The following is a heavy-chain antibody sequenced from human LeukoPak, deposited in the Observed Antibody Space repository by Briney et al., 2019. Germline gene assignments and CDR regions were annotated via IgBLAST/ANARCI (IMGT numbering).Heavy chain of an antibody. D-gene: IGHD2-2*01. CDR3: AKVETSGGANCYALDY. V-gene: IGHV3-23*01. Sequence: GGSLRLSCAASGFTFSSYAMSWVRQAPGKGLEWVSAISGSDGSTYYADSVKGRFTISRDDSQNTLYLQMNSLSAEDTAVYYCAKVETSGGANCYALDYWGQGTLVTVSS. J-gene: IGHJ4*02. CDR2: ISGSDGST. CDR1: GFTFSSYA.